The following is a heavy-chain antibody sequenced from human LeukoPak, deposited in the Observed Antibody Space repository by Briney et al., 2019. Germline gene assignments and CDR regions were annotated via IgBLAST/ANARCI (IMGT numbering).Heavy chain of an antibody. D-gene: IGHD2-2*01. V-gene: IGHV3-48*03. CDR1: GFTFSAYH. CDR3: ARGVSFPDY. J-gene: IGHJ4*02. CDR2: ISTTGTTI. Sequence: GGSLRLSCAASGFTFSAYHINWVRQAPGKGLEWISYISTTGTTIHYADSVKGRFATSRDNAKNSLYLQMNSLRAEDTAVYYCARGVSFPDYWGQGTLVTVSS.